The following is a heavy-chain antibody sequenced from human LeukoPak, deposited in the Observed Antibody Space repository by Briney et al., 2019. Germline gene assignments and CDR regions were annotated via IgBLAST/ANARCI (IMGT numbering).Heavy chain of an antibody. V-gene: IGHV1-18*01. Sequence: ASVKVSRKASGYTLSSLSISWVRQAPGQGLEWMGWISAYNGNKNYAQKLQGRVTMTTDTSTNTAYMELRSLRSDDTAVYYCARGDCSGGGCYLPEHFRHWGQGTLVIVSS. CDR2: ISAYNGNK. D-gene: IGHD2-15*01. CDR1: GYTLSSLS. J-gene: IGHJ1*01. CDR3: ARGDCSGGGCYLPEHFRH.